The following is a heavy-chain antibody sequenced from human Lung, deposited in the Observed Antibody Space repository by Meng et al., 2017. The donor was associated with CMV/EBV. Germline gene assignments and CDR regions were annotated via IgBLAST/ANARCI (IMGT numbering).Heavy chain of an antibody. CDR3: AREEGIGGFDP. J-gene: IGHJ5*02. V-gene: IGHV4-59*01. D-gene: IGHD3-10*01. Sequence: QVELEGGGPGPVKPSETLSLTCTVSGGAISSYCWSWIRQPPGKGLEWIGYIYYSGSTNYNPSLKSRVTISVDTSKNQFSLKLSSVTAADTAVYYCAREEGIGGFDPWGQGTLVTASS. CDR2: IYYSGST. CDR1: GGAISSYC.